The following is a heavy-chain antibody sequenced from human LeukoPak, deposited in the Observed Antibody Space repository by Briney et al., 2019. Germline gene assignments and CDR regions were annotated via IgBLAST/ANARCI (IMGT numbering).Heavy chain of an antibody. J-gene: IGHJ4*02. Sequence: PGGSLRLSCAASGFTFSNAWMSWVRQAPGKGLEWVGRIKSKTDGGTTDYAEPVKGRFTISRDDSKNTLYLQMNSLKTEDTAVYYCTTDYYYDSSGYYVGYWGQGTLVTVSS. V-gene: IGHV3-15*01. D-gene: IGHD3-22*01. CDR1: GFTFSNAW. CDR3: TTDYYYDSSGYYVGY. CDR2: IKSKTDGGTT.